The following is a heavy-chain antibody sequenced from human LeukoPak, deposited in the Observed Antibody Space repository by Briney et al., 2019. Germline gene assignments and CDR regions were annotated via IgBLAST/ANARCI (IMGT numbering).Heavy chain of an antibody. CDR3: AKDSGGVTPNYFDY. V-gene: IGHV3-30*02. CDR2: IRYDGSNK. J-gene: IGHJ4*02. D-gene: IGHD2-15*01. Sequence: AGGSLRLSCAASGFTFSSYEMNWVRQAPGKGLEWVAFIRYDGSNKYYADSVKGRFTISRDNSKNTLYLQMNSLRAEDTAVYYCAKDSGGVTPNYFDYWGQGTLVTVSS. CDR1: GFTFSSYE.